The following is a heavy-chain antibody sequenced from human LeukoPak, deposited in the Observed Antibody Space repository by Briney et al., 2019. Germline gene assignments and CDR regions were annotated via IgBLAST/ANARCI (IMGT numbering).Heavy chain of an antibody. CDR3: AGVATYHTPYYYMDV. CDR1: GFTVSSNY. Sequence: PGGSLRLSCAASGFTVSSNYMTWVRQAPGKGLEWVSVIYSGGSTYYADSVKGRFTISRDNSKNTLYLQMNSLRAEGTAVYYCAGVATYHTPYYYMDVWGKGTTVTISS. D-gene: IGHD2-2*01. J-gene: IGHJ6*03. V-gene: IGHV3-66*01. CDR2: IYSGGST.